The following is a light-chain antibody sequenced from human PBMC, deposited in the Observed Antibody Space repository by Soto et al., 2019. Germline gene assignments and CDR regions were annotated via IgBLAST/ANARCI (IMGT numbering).Light chain of an antibody. CDR3: SSYTSSSTLA. V-gene: IGLV2-14*01. J-gene: IGLJ2*01. CDR1: SXDVCGYNY. Sequence: QSALTQPASVSGSPGXXXXXXXTGTSXDVCGYNYVSWYQQHPGKAPKLMIYEVSNRPSGVSNRFSGSKSGNTASLTISGLQAEDEADYYCSSYTSSSTLAFGGGTKVTVL. CDR2: EVS.